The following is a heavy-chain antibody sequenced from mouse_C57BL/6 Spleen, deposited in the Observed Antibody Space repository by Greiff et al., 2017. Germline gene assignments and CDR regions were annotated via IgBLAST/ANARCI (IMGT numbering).Heavy chain of an antibody. V-gene: IGHV1-66*01. CDR2: IYPGSGNT. Sequence: VQLQQSGPELVKPGASVKISCKASGYSFTSYYIHWVKQRPGQGLEWIGWIYPGSGNTKYNEKFKGKATLTADTSSSTAYMQLSSLTSEDSAVYYCARGDDGYYGYYYAMDYWGQGTSVTVSS. D-gene: IGHD2-3*01. CDR1: GYSFTSYY. CDR3: ARGDDGYYGYYYAMDY. J-gene: IGHJ4*01.